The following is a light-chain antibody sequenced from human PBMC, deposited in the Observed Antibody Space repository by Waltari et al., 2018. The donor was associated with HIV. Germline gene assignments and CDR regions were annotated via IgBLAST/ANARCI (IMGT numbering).Light chain of an antibody. CDR3: QVWDITSDHVL. Sequence: VLTQPPSVSVAPGKTATITCGGKNIERKSVHWYQQKPGQAPVLVIYYDNDRPSGILTRFSGSNSGDTATLTIRRVGDGDEADYYCQVWDITSDHVLFGGGTKLTVL. CDR2: YDN. CDR1: NIERKS. J-gene: IGLJ2*01. V-gene: IGLV3-21*04.